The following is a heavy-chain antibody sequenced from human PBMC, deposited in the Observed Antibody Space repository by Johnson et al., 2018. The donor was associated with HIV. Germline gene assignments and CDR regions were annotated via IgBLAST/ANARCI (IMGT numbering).Heavy chain of an antibody. CDR3: AREALPRGLQSSFGGAFDI. J-gene: IGHJ3*02. CDR2: ISSDGTNK. Sequence: QVQLVESGGGVVQPGRSLRLSCAASGFTFTSYTIHWVRQAPGKGLEWVALISSDGTNKYYADSVKDRFTISRDNSKNTLYVEMNSLRVEDTALYYCAREALPRGLQSSFGGAFDIWGQGTMVTVSS. D-gene: IGHD4-23*01. V-gene: IGHV3-30-3*01. CDR1: GFTFTSYT.